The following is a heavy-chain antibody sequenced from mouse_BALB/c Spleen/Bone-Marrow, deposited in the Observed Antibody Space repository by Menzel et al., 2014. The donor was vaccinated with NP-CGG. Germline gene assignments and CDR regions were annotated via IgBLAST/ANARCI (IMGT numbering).Heavy chain of an antibody. Sequence: EVHLVESGPGLVKPSQTVSLPCTVTGISITTGNYRWSWIRQFPGNKLEWIGYIYYSGTITYNPSLTGRTTITRDTSKNQFFLEMNSLTAEDTATYYCARFYGNYFDYWGQGTTLTVSS. CDR2: IYYSGTI. J-gene: IGHJ2*01. CDR3: ARFYGNYFDY. CDR1: GISITTGNYR. D-gene: IGHD2-1*01. V-gene: IGHV3-5*02.